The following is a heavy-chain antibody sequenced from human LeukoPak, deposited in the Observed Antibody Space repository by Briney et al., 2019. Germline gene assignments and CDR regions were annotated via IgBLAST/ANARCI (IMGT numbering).Heavy chain of an antibody. CDR2: ISYDGSNK. V-gene: IGHV3-30*18. CDR1: GFTFSSYG. Sequence: GGSLRLSCAASGFTFSSYGMHWDRQAPGKGLEWVAVISYDGSNKYYADSVKGRFTISRDNSKNTLYLQMNSLRAEDTAVYYCAKDGSFDYWGQGTLVTVSS. CDR3: AKDGSFDY. J-gene: IGHJ4*02.